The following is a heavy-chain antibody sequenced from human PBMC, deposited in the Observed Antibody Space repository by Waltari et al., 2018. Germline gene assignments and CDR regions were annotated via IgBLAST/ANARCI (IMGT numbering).Heavy chain of an antibody. J-gene: IGHJ5*02. D-gene: IGHD2-21*02. CDR3: ARGGGGDWEWFDP. CDR2: IYYTGST. CDR1: GGSNSGFS. V-gene: IGHV4-59*01. Sequence: QVQLQESGPSLLKPSETLSLICTVTGGSNSGFSWSWVRQPPGKGLDWIGYIYYTGSTNFNPSLKSRVTMSVDTSKNQFSLKLSSVTAADTAFYYCARGGGGDWEWFDPWGHGTLVTVSS.